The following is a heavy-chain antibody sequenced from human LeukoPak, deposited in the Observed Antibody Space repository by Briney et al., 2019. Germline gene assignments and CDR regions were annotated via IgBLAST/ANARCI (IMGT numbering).Heavy chain of an antibody. J-gene: IGHJ4*02. D-gene: IGHD3-9*01. Sequence: GGSLRLSCAASGFTFSSYWMSWVRQAPGKGLEWVANIKQDGSEKYYVDSVKGRFTISRDNAKNSLYLQMNSLRAEDTAVYYCARAPPHYDILTGYYMFDYWGQGTLVTVSS. CDR1: GFTFSSYW. CDR3: ARAPPHYDILTGYYMFDY. CDR2: IKQDGSEK. V-gene: IGHV3-7*01.